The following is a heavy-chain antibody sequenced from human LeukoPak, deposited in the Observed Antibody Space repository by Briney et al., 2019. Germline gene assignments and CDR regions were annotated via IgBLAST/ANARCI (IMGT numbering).Heavy chain of an antibody. CDR3: ARAHGVVVPAAIRGNWFDP. CDR1: GYTFTNYD. Sequence: ASVKVSCKASGYTFTNYDISWVRQAPGQGLEWMGWISAYNGNTNYAQKLQGRVTMTTDTSTSTAYMELRSLRSDDTAVYYCARAHGVVVPAAIRGNWFDPWGQGTLVTVSS. D-gene: IGHD2-2*02. CDR2: ISAYNGNT. V-gene: IGHV1-18*01. J-gene: IGHJ5*02.